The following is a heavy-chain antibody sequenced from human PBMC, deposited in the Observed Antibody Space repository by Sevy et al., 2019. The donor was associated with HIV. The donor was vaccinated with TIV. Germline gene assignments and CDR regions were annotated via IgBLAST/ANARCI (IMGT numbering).Heavy chain of an antibody. J-gene: IGHJ1*01. CDR2: ISFDATNK. CDR1: GFTFSSFW. CDR3: ALERLSSDVAEYFQN. V-gene: IGHV3-30-3*01. D-gene: IGHD1-1*01. Sequence: GGSLRLSCKASGFTFSSFWMQWVRQAPGKGLEWVATISFDATNKHYPDSVKGRFTISRDNFQNSLFLQMDSLRPEDTAVYYCALERLSSDVAEYFQNWGQGTLVTVSS.